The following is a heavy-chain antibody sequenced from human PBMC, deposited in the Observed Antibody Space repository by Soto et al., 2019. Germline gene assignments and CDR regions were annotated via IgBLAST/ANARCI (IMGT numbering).Heavy chain of an antibody. CDR3: ALFRYVAYVVFDP. CDR2: IYWDDDK. V-gene: IGHV2-5*02. CDR1: GFSLRSTGEG. D-gene: IGHD3-9*01. J-gene: IGHJ5*02. Sequence: QITLKESGPTLVKPTQTHTLTCTFSGFSLRSTGEGVGWIRQPPGKALEWLALIYWDDDKLYSPSLKNRLTITRDTSKNQVVLTVTDMGPVDTATYYCALFRYVAYVVFDPWGQGTPVIVSS.